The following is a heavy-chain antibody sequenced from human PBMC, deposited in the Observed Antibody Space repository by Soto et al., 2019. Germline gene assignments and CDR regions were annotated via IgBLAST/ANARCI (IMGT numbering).Heavy chain of an antibody. Sequence: QVQLQESGPGLVKPSETLSLTCTVSGGSISTYYWNWIRQPPGKGLEWIGYIYNNGSTNYNPSLNSRVTLSADTSKNQLSLKLSSVTAADTAVYYCARVSYYFDSGSYYEFDYWGQGTLVTVSS. D-gene: IGHD3-10*01. V-gene: IGHV4-59*01. J-gene: IGHJ4*02. CDR2: IYNNGST. CDR3: ARVSYYFDSGSYYEFDY. CDR1: GGSISTYY.